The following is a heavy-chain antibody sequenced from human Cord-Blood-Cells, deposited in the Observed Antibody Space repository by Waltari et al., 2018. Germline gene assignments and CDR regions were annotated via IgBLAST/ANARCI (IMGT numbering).Heavy chain of an antibody. V-gene: IGHV4-59*01. CDR2: IYYSGSS. CDR1: GGSISSYY. D-gene: IGHD7-27*01. CDR3: ARVTQGWSWGWGYFDY. J-gene: IGHJ4*02. Sequence: QVQLQESGPGLVKPSETLSLTCTVSGGSISSYYWSWIRQPPGKGLEWIGYIYYSGSSKYNPSLKSRGTVSVDTSKNQFSLKVSSVTAADTAVYYCARVTQGWSWGWGYFDYWGQGTLITVSS.